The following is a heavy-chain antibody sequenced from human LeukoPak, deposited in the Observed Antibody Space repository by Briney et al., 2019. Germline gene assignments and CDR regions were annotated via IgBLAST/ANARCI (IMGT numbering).Heavy chain of an antibody. CDR1: GGSISSGSYY. V-gene: IGHV4-61*02. CDR3: ARDRDLWSGYYYYYYYMDV. J-gene: IGHJ6*03. CDR2: IYTSGST. D-gene: IGHD3-3*01. Sequence: SQTLSLTCTVSGGSISSGSYYWSWIRQPAGKGLEWIGRIYTSGSTNYNPSLKSRVTISVDTSKNQFSLKLSSVTAADTAVYYCARDRDLWSGYYYYYYYMDVWGKGTTVTVSS.